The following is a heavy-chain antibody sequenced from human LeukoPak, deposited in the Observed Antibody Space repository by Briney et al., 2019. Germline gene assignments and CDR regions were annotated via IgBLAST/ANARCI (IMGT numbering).Heavy chain of an antibody. CDR3: ARDRLTTAHLFDY. J-gene: IGHJ4*02. Sequence: GGSLRLSCAASGFTFSSYWMSWVRQAPGKGGEWVANIKQDGSEKYYVHSVKGRFTISRDNAKKSLYLQMNSLRAEDTAVYYCARDRLTTAHLFDYWGQGTLVTVSS. CDR1: GFTFSSYW. V-gene: IGHV3-7*01. CDR2: IKQDGSEK. D-gene: IGHD1/OR15-1a*01.